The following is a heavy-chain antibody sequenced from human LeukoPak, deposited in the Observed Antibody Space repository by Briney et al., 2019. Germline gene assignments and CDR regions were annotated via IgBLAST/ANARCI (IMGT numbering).Heavy chain of an antibody. CDR1: GGTFSSYA. CDR3: ARDLGYCGGDCYSY. CDR2: IIPIFGTA. D-gene: IGHD2-21*02. V-gene: IGHV1-69*13. Sequence: SVKVSCKASGGTFSSYAISWVRQAPGQGLEWMGGIIPIFGTANYAQKFQGRVTITADESTSTAYMELSSLRSEDTAVYYCARDLGYCGGDCYSYWGQGTLVTVSS. J-gene: IGHJ4*02.